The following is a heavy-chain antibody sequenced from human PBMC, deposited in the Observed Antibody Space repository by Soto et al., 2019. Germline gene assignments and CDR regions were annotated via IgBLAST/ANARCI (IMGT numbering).Heavy chain of an antibody. CDR1: EYTLTELS. V-gene: IGHV1-24*01. CDR3: ATNYDFWSGYFG. D-gene: IGHD3-3*01. CDR2: FDPEDGET. J-gene: IGHJ4*02. Sequence: ASVKVSCKVSEYTLTELSMHWVRQAPGKGLEWMGGFDPEDGETIYAQKFQGRVTMTEDTSTDTAYMELSSLRSEDTAVYYCATNYDFWSGYFGWGQGTLVTVSS.